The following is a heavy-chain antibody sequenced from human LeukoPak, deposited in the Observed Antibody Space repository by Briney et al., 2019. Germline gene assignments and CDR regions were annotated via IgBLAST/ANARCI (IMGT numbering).Heavy chain of an antibody. CDR1: GYSFTSNY. CDR3: ARDQEAFDY. Sequence: ASVTVSCTASGYSFTSNYIHWVRQAPGQGLEWMGMIYPRDSSTSYAQKFQGRVTVTRDTSTSTVHMELSGLRSEDTAVYYCARDQEAFDYWGQGTLVTVSS. J-gene: IGHJ4*02. V-gene: IGHV1-46*01. CDR2: IYPRDSST.